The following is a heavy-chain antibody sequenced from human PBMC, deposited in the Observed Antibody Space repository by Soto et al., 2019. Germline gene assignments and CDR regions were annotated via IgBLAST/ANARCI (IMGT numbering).Heavy chain of an antibody. CDR1: GYTFTSYA. D-gene: IGHD1-20*01. CDR3: ARGITLPTRLDY. J-gene: IGHJ4*02. Sequence: ASVKVSCKASGYTFTSYAMHWVRQAPGQKLEWMGWINAVNGNTKYSQKLQGRVTITRDTSASTAYMELSSLRFEETAVYYCARGITLPTRLDYWGQGTLVTVSS. V-gene: IGHV1-3*01. CDR2: INAVNGNT.